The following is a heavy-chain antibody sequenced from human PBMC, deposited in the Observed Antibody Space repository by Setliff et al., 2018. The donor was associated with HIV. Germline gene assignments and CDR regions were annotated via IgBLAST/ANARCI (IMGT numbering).Heavy chain of an antibody. V-gene: IGHV4-4*09. CDR2: IYTSGST. D-gene: IGHD2-2*01. CDR3: ARVGASGVASSMDYHYYMDV. J-gene: IGHJ6*03. Sequence: KPSETLSLTCTVSGGSISGYYWSWIRQPPGKGLEWIGYIYTSGSTHYNPSLKSRVTISVDTSKNQFSLKLSSVTAADTAVYYCARVGASGVASSMDYHYYMDVWGKGTSVTVSS. CDR1: GGSISGYY.